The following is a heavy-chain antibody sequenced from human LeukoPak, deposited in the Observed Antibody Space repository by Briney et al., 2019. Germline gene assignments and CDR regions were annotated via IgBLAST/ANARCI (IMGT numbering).Heavy chain of an antibody. CDR3: ARDRGSNGYYGMDV. Sequence: GGSLRLSCAASGFTFSNFAMHWVRQAPGKGPEWVAVLLYDGSSTYYVDSAKGRFAISRDNSKNTLYLHMNSLRDEDTAVYYCARDRGSNGYYGMDVWGQGTTVTVSS. D-gene: IGHD3-16*01. J-gene: IGHJ6*02. CDR1: GFTFSNFA. V-gene: IGHV3-30*09. CDR2: LLYDGSST.